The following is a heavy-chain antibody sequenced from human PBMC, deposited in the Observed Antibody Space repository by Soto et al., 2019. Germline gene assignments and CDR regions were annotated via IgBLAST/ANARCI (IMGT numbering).Heavy chain of an antibody. D-gene: IGHD2-2*01. J-gene: IGHJ4*02. V-gene: IGHV1-3*01. CDR2: INAGNGNT. Sequence: ASVQVSCKASGYTFTSYAMHWVRQAPGQRLEWMGWINAGNGNTKYSQKFQGRVTITRDTPASTAYMELSSLRSEDTAVYYCAREEGAMDFDYWGQGTLVTVSS. CDR1: GYTFTSYA. CDR3: AREEGAMDFDY.